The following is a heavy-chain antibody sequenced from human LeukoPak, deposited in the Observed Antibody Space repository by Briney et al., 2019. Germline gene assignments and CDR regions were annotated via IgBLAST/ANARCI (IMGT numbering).Heavy chain of an antibody. Sequence: GGSLRLSCAASGFTFSSYAMSWVRQAPGKGLEWASVISSGGSTTYADSVKGRFTISRDNSKNTLYLQLNSLRVEDTAEYYCAKAHGGSYHSGIDWGQGTLVIVSS. V-gene: IGHV3-23*01. J-gene: IGHJ4*02. CDR3: AKAHGGSYHSGID. D-gene: IGHD1-26*01. CDR2: ISSGGST. CDR1: GFTFSSYA.